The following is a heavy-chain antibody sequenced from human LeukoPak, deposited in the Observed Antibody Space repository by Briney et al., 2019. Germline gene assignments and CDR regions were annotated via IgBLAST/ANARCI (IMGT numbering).Heavy chain of an antibody. CDR2: INHSGST. Sequence: KPSETLSLTCAVDGGSFSGYYWCWIRQPPGKGLEWVGEINHSGSTNYNPSLKSRVTISVDTSKNQFSLKLSCVTAADTAVYYCARGPGYCSSTSCFPLYYFDYWGQGTLVTVSS. D-gene: IGHD2-2*01. V-gene: IGHV4-34*01. CDR3: ARGPGYCSSTSCFPLYYFDY. J-gene: IGHJ4*02. CDR1: GGSFSGYY.